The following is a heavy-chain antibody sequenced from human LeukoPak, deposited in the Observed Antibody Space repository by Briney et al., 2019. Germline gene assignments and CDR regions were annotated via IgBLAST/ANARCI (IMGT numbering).Heavy chain of an antibody. J-gene: IGHJ3*02. CDR1: GFTFSSYS. CDR3: AGVDAAMPDAFDI. CDR2: ISAISSSST. V-gene: IGHV3-48*01. Sequence: GGSLRLSCAASGFTFSSYSMNWVRQAPGKGLEWVSYISAISSSSTYSADSVKGRFTISRDNSKNTLYLQMNSLRADDTAVYYCAGVDAAMPDAFDIWGQGTTVTVSS. D-gene: IGHD5-18*01.